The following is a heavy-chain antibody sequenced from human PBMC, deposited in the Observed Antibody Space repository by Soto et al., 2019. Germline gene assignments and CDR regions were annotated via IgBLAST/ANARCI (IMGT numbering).Heavy chain of an antibody. CDR3: AKAHSGYVWGRYYFDY. CDR1: GFTFSSYA. J-gene: IGHJ4*02. V-gene: IGHV3-23*01. D-gene: IGHD5-12*01. Sequence: EVQLLESGGGLVQPGGSLRLSCAASGFTFSSYAMSWVRQAPGKGLEWVSGIGGSGGSTYYADSVKGRFTISRDNSKNTLYLQMNSLRAEDTAVYYCAKAHSGYVWGRYYFDYWGQGTLVTVSS. CDR2: IGGSGGST.